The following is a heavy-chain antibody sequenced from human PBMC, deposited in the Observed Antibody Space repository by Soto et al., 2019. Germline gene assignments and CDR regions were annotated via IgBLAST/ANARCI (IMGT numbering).Heavy chain of an antibody. CDR2: IDPSDSYT. J-gene: IGHJ6*02. Sequence: GESLKISCKGSGYNFSTYWISWVRQMPGKGLEWMGRIDPSDSYTNYSPSFQGHVTISADKSISTAYLQWSSLKASDTAMYYWARHSVLEPASYYPYGVDAWGQGTTVTV. V-gene: IGHV5-10-1*01. CDR1: GYNFSTYW. D-gene: IGHD2-8*01. CDR3: ARHSVLEPASYYPYGVDA.